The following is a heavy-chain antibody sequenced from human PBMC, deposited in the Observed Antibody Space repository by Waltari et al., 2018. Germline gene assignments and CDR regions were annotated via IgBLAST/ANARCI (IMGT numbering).Heavy chain of an antibody. J-gene: IGHJ5*02. CDR1: GGSFSGYY. Sequence: QVQLQQWGAGLLKPSATQSLTCAVSGGSFSGYYWTWIRQPPGQGLEWIGDITHTGTTNYNSSLKSRVTMSIDTSKNQFSLTVTSVTAADTAIYYCAARRRSSGAGFDPWGQGTLVTVSS. V-gene: IGHV4-34*02. D-gene: IGHD6-6*01. CDR2: ITHTGTT. CDR3: AARRRSSGAGFDP.